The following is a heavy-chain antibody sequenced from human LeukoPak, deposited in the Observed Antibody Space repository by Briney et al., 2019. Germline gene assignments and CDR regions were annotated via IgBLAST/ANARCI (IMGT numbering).Heavy chain of an antibody. CDR3: ARDYSIFGVVPYCYYYYGMDV. CDR1: GFTFSSYW. V-gene: IGHV3-7*01. J-gene: IGHJ6*02. D-gene: IGHD3-3*01. Sequence: GGSLRLSCAASGFTFSSYWMSWVRQAPGKGLEWVANIKQDGSEKYYVDSVKGRFTISRDNAKNSLYLQMNSLRAEDTAVYYCARDYSIFGVVPYCYYYYGMDVWGQGTTVTVSS. CDR2: IKQDGSEK.